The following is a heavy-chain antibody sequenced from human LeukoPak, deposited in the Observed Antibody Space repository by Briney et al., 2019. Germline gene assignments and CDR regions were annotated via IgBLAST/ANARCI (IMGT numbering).Heavy chain of an antibody. V-gene: IGHV3-21*01. J-gene: IGHJ4*02. Sequence: PGGSLRLSCAASSFTFNTYTMNWVRQAPGRGLEWVSSITSNSRYIYYVDSVKGRFTISRDNAKNSLYLQMDSLRAEDTAVYYCAKDVEFRGGWLPDYWGQGTLVTVSS. CDR1: SFTFNTYT. D-gene: IGHD6-19*01. CDR3: AKDVEFRGGWLPDY. CDR2: ITSNSRYI.